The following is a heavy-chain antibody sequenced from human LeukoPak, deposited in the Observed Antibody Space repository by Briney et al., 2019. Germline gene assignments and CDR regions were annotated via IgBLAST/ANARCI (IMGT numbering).Heavy chain of an antibody. CDR2: ISGGSSTI. CDR3: AREGDSSGPSVGLDY. V-gene: IGHV3-48*02. D-gene: IGHD3-22*01. Sequence: PGGSLRLSCAASGFTFSSYAMSWVRQAPGKGLEWVSYISGGSSTIYHADSVKGRFTISRDDAKNTLDLQMNSLRDEDTAVYYCAREGDSSGPSVGLDYWGQGTLVTVSS. CDR1: GFTFSSYA. J-gene: IGHJ4*02.